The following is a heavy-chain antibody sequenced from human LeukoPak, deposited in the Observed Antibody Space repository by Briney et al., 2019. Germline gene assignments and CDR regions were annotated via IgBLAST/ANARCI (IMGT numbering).Heavy chain of an antibody. J-gene: IGHJ4*02. V-gene: IGHV3-33*01. CDR3: ATITGSYYKPDS. CDR2: IYYDASDK. CDR1: GITFRNYG. D-gene: IGHD3-10*01. Sequence: PGRSLRLSCTASGITFRNYGMHWVRQAPGKGLEWVALIYYDASDKYYADSVKGRFTISRDNSKNILYLQMNSLRAEDTAVYYCATITGSYYKPDSWGQGTLVTVPS.